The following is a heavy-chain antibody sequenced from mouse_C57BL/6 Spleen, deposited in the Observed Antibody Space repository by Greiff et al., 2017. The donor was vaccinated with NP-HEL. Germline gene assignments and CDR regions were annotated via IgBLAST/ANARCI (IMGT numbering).Heavy chain of an antibody. J-gene: IGHJ2*01. V-gene: IGHV1-80*01. Sequence: QVQLKESGAELVKPGASVKISCKASGYAFSSYWMNWVKQRPGKGLEWIGQIYPGDGDTNYNGKFKGKATLTADKSSSTAYMQLSSLTSEDSAVYFCARSTTVALDYWGQGTTLTVSS. CDR3: ARSTTVALDY. CDR2: IYPGDGDT. D-gene: IGHD1-1*01. CDR1: GYAFSSYW.